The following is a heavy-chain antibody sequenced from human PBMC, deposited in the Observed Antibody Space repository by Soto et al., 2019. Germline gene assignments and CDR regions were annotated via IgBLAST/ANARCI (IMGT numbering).Heavy chain of an antibody. CDR3: STQGFGILHGLVDV. CDR2: IYYSGST. Sequence: PSETLSLTCTVSGGSISSGDYYWSWIRQPPGKGLEWIGYIYYSGSTYYNPSLKSRLIISVDTSQNQVSLKLASVTAADTAVYYCSTQGFGILHGLVDVWGQGTTVTVSS. D-gene: IGHD3-10*01. J-gene: IGHJ6*02. CDR1: GGSISSGDYY. V-gene: IGHV4-30-4*01.